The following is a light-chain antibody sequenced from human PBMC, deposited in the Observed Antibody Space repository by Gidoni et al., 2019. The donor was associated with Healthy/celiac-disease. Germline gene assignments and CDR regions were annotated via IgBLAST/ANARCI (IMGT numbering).Light chain of an antibody. V-gene: IGKV1-39*01. CDR3: QQSYSTPRT. J-gene: IGKJ1*01. CDR2: AAS. CDR1: QSISSY. Sequence: DIQMTKSPSSLSASVGDRVTITCRASQSISSYLNWYQQKPGKAPKLLIDAASSLQSGVPSRFSGSGSGTDVTLTISSLQPEDFATYYCQQSYSTPRTFXXXTKVEIK.